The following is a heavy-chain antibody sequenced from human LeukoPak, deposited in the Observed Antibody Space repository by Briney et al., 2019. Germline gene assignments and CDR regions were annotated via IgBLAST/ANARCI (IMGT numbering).Heavy chain of an antibody. CDR2: LYWNDGE. J-gene: IGHJ4*01. Sequence: SGPTLVNPTQTLTLTCTFAGFSLSTNGVGVGWVRQPPGKALEWLALLYWNDGELYRPSLENRLTITRDTSKNQVVLTMTNMDPVDTATYYCVRTEWDLPHAWDYWGHGTLVTVSS. V-gene: IGHV2-5*01. CDR1: GFSLSTNGVG. CDR3: VRTEWDLPHAWDY. D-gene: IGHD1-26*01.